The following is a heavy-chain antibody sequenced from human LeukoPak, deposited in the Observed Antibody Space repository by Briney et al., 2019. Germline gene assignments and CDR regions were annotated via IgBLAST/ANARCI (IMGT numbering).Heavy chain of an antibody. J-gene: IGHJ4*02. CDR2: ISGSSSTI. V-gene: IGHV3-48*04. CDR3: ARDFITMIRGPRY. D-gene: IGHD3-10*01. CDR1: GFTFSSYA. Sequence: SGGSLRLSCAASGFTFSSYAMSWVRQAPGKGLEWVSYISGSSSTIYYADSVKGRFTISRDNAKNSLYLQMNSLRAEDTAVYYCARDFITMIRGPRYWGQGSLVTVSS.